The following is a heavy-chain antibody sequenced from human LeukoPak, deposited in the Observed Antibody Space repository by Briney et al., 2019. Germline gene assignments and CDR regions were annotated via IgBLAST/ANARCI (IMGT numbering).Heavy chain of an antibody. CDR3: ARRRTGVSFDY. D-gene: IGHD3-10*01. CDR2: IYHSGST. J-gene: IGHJ4*02. V-gene: IGHV4-38-2*01. Sequence: SETLSLTCAVSGYSISSGYYWGWIRQPPGKGLEWIGSIYHSGSTYYNPSLKSRVTISVDTSKNQFSLKLSSVTAAGTAVYYCARRRTGVSFDYWGQGTLVTVSS. CDR1: GYSISSGYY.